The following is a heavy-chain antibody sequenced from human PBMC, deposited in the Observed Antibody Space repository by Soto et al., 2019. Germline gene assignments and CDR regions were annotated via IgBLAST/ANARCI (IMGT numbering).Heavy chain of an antibody. Sequence: QVQLQESGPGLVKPSETLSLTCTVSGGSVSSGSYYWSWIRQPPGKGLEWIGYIYYSGSTNYNPSPKGRVTISVDPSKSQFSLKLSSVTAADTAVYYCARGIEGWYQGRYYYGMDVWGQGTTVTVSS. CDR1: GGSVSSGSYY. J-gene: IGHJ6*02. D-gene: IGHD6-19*01. CDR2: IYYSGST. V-gene: IGHV4-61*01. CDR3: ARGIEGWYQGRYYYGMDV.